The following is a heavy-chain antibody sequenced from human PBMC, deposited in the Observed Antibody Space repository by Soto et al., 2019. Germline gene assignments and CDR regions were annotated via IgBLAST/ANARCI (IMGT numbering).Heavy chain of an antibody. J-gene: IGHJ4*02. CDR1: RGTFSSYA. D-gene: IGHD3-22*01. CDR2: IIPIFGTA. CDR3: ARDRGYYDSSGYYEFDY. Sequence: QVQLVQSGAEVKKPGSSVKVSCKASRGTFSSYAISWVRQAPGQGLEWMGGIIPIFGTANYAQKFQGRVTITADESTSTAYMELSSLRSEDTAVYYCARDRGYYDSSGYYEFDYWGQGTLVTVSS. V-gene: IGHV1-69*01.